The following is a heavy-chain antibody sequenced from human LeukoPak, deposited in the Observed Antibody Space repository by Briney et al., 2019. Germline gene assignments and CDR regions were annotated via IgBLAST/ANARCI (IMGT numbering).Heavy chain of an antibody. V-gene: IGHV3-30*03. CDR1: GFTFSSYG. J-gene: IGHJ4*02. D-gene: IGHD2-2*01. Sequence: PGGSLRLSCAASGFTFSSYGMHWVRQAPGKGLEWVAVISYDGSIKYYADSVKGRFTISRDNSKNTLYLQMNSLRAEDTAVYYCARDQFRTVVPAAHFDYWGQGTLVTVSS. CDR3: ARDQFRTVVPAAHFDY. CDR2: ISYDGSIK.